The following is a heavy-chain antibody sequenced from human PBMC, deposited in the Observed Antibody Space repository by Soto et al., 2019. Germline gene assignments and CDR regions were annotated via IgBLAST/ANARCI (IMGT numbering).Heavy chain of an antibody. J-gene: IGHJ6*04. CDR2: MNPSTGHT. V-gene: IGHV1-8*01. Sequence: QVQLVQSGTEVKRPGASVRVSCNPSGYTFTSYEINWVRQSTGQGLEYMGWMNPSTGHTGYAQKFQGRVTMTRNIATSTAYMELSSLISEDTAVYYCVRWTRRGDTSGAMDVWGEGTTVNVSS. CDR1: GYTFTSYE. D-gene: IGHD3-10*01. CDR3: VRWTRRGDTSGAMDV.